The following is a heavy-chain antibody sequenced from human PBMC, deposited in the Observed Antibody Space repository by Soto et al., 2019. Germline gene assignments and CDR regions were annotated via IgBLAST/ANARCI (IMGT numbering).Heavy chain of an antibody. CDR2: IKSKTDGGTT. D-gene: IGHD6-13*01. Sequence: GGSLRLSCAASGFTFSNAWMNWVRQAPGKGLEWVGRIKSKTDGGTTDYAAPVKGRFTISRDDSKNTLYLQMNSLKTEDTAVYYCTTASEDSSSWYYYYYGMDVWGQGTTVTVSS. V-gene: IGHV3-15*07. CDR1: GFTFSNAW. CDR3: TTASEDSSSWYYYYYGMDV. J-gene: IGHJ6*02.